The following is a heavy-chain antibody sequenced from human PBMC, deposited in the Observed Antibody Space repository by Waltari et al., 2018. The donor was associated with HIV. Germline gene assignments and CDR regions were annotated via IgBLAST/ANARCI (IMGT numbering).Heavy chain of an antibody. V-gene: IGHV4-34*01. CDR2: INHSGRT. D-gene: IGHD2-2*01. CDR3: ARARLVSRGQYCSTTSCLPHYYYYYGMDV. CDR1: GGSFSGSY. J-gene: IGHJ6*02. Sequence: QVQLRQWGAGLLKPSETLSLTCAVYGGSFSGSYWSWIRQPPGKGLEWIGEINHSGRTNYNPSIKGRVTISVDTSKSQFSRKLTSVTAADTAVFYCARARLVSRGQYCSTTSCLPHYYYYYGMDVWGQGTTVTVSS.